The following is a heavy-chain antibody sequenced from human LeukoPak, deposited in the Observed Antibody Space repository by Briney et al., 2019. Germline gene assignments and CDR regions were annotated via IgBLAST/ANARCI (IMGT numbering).Heavy chain of an antibody. CDR2: IRYDGSNK. D-gene: IGHD5-18*01. V-gene: IGHV3-30*02. CDR3: ARDLRETAMVRNGY. CDR1: GFTFSSYG. Sequence: GGSLRLSCVASGFTFSSYGMHWVRQAPGKGLEWVAFIRYDGSNKYYADSVKGRFTISKDNYKNTLYLQMNSLRAEDTAVYYCARDLRETAMVRNGYWGQGTLVTVSS. J-gene: IGHJ4*02.